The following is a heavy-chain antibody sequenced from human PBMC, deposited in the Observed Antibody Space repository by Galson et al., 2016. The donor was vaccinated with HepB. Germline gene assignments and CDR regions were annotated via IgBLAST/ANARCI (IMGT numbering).Heavy chain of an antibody. V-gene: IGHV1-46*01. J-gene: IGHJ5*02. D-gene: IGHD2-2*01. CDR2: INPSAGST. CDR1: GYTFTSYY. Sequence: SVKVSCKASGYTFTSYYMHWVRQAPGQGLEWMGIINPSAGSTSYAHSFQGRVTMTRDTSTRTVYMELSSPRSDDTAVYYCARTGCSYTNCYAGWFDPWGQGTLVTVSS. CDR3: ARTGCSYTNCYAGWFDP.